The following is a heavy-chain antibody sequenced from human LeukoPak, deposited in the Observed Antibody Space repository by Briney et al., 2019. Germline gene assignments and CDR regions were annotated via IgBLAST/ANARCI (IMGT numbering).Heavy chain of an antibody. Sequence: SGGSQRLSCAASGFTFSSYWMSWVRQAPGKGLEWEANIKQDGSEKYYVDSVKGRFTISRDNAKNSLYLQMNSLRAEDTAVYYCARDRAILRFLEWLSYFDYWGQGTLVTVSS. V-gene: IGHV3-7*01. J-gene: IGHJ4*02. CDR3: ARDRAILRFLEWLSYFDY. CDR1: GFTFSSYW. D-gene: IGHD3-3*01. CDR2: IKQDGSEK.